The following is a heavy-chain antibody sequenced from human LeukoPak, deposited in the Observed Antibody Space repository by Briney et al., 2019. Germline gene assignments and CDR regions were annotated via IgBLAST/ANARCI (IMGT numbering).Heavy chain of an antibody. Sequence: ASVKVSCKASGYTFTGYYMHWVRQAPGRGLEWMGWINPNSGGTNYAQKFQGRVTMTRDTSISTAYMELSRLRSDDTAVYYCARPITIFPYYMDVWGKGTTVTVSS. D-gene: IGHD3-3*01. J-gene: IGHJ6*03. CDR2: INPNSGGT. V-gene: IGHV1-2*02. CDR3: ARPITIFPYYMDV. CDR1: GYTFTGYY.